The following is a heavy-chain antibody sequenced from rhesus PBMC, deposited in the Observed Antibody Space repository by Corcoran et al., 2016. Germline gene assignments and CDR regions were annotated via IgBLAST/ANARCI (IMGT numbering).Heavy chain of an antibody. CDR1: GYSISGYY. CDR3: ARDNSGYSYYFDY. CDR2: ITYSGST. J-gene: IGHJ4*01. V-gene: IGHV4-122*02. Sequence: QVQLQESGPGLVKPSETLSLTCAVSGYSISGYYWSWIRQAPGKGLEWIGYITYSGSTSYNPALKSRVTMSRDTSKNQFSLKLSSVTAADTAVYYCARDNSGYSYYFDYGGQGVLVTVSS. D-gene: IGHD5-24*01.